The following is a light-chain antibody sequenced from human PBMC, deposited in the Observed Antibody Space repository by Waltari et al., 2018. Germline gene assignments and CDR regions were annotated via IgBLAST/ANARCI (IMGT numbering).Light chain of an antibody. V-gene: IGLV2-23*01. J-gene: IGLJ1*01. CDR2: EGT. CDR3: CSYAGSTTFLYV. CDR1: SNDLGTYNL. Sequence: QSALTQPASVSGSPGQSITISCTGSSNDLGTYNLVSLYQQHPGKAPKLMIYEGTGRPSGVSNRFSGSKSGNTASLTISGLQSEDEADYYCCSYAGSTTFLYVFGTGTKVTVL.